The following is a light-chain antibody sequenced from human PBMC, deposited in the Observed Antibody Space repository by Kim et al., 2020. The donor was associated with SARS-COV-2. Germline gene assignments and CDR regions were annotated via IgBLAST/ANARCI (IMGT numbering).Light chain of an antibody. V-gene: IGLV1-47*01. J-gene: IGLJ3*02. CDR2: GND. Sequence: GHTVTVSWSGSRSSLGGHDVYCYHLLPGTAPKRLIYGNDQRPSGVPDRFSGSKSGTSGFLVISGLRSGDEAVYYCSAWDDALSGWVFGGGTQLTV. CDR1: RSSLGGHD. CDR3: SAWDDALSGWV.